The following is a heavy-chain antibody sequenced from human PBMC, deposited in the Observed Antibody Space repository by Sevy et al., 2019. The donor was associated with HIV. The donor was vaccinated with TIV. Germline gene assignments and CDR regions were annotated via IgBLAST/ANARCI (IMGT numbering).Heavy chain of an antibody. CDR2: IIPIFGTA. Sequence: ASVKVSCKASGGTFSSYAISWVRQAPGQGLEWMGGIIPIFGTANYAQKFQGRVTITADESTSTAYMELSSLRSEDTAVYYCATQDQLRYCSSTSCYPIDYWGQGTLVTVSS. V-gene: IGHV1-69*13. D-gene: IGHD2-2*01. J-gene: IGHJ4*02. CDR1: GGTFSSYA. CDR3: ATQDQLRYCSSTSCYPIDY.